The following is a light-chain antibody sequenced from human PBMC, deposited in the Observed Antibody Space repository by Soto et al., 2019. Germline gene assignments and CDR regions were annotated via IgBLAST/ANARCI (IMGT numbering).Light chain of an antibody. J-gene: IGKJ1*01. V-gene: IGKV1-5*01. CDR2: HAS. CDR3: HQYNSYS. CDR1: QSISNW. Sequence: IQMTHSPCILSASVGDRVTITCRASQSISNWLAWYQKKTGTAPKVLIYHASNLQSGVPSSFSGSGSGTEFTLTISSMQTDDFAIYYCHQYNSYSFGRGTKVDIK.